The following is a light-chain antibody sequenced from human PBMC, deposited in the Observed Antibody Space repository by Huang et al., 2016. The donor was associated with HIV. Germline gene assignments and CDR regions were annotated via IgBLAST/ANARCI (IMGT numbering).Light chain of an antibody. CDR3: QQYSTIPT. J-gene: IGKJ4*01. CDR2: GEA. V-gene: IGKV4-1*01. CDR1: QTFLYNSKSDSF. Sequence: DIVVTQSPDSLAVSLGARATINCKSSQTFLYNSKSDSFIAWYQQRPGKSPKLLIHGEAARQSGVPERFSGSVSETNFTLTINGLQPEDVAIYFCQQYSTIPTFGGGTKVDI.